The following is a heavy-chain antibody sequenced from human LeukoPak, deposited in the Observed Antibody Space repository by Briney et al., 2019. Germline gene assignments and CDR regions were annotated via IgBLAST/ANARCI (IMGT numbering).Heavy chain of an antibody. CDR3: AKDREVTDYYYYGMDV. V-gene: IGHV3-30*18. D-gene: IGHD2-21*02. CDR1: GFTFSSYG. CDR2: ISYDGSNK. Sequence: PGGSLRLSCAASGFTFSSYGMHCVRQAPGKGLEWVAVISYDGSNKYYADSVKGRFTISRDNSKDTLYLQMNSLRAEDTAVYYCAKDREVTDYYYYGMDVWGQGTTVTVSS. J-gene: IGHJ6*02.